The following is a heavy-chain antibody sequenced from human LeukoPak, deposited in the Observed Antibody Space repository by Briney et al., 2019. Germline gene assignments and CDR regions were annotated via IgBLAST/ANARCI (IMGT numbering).Heavy chain of an antibody. CDR1: GFTFSDYY. J-gene: IGHJ6*02. Sequence: GGSLRLSCAASGFTFSDYYMSWIRQAPGKGLEWVSYISSSGSTIYYADSVKGRFTISRDNAKNSLYLQMNSLRAEDTAVYYCARDPPSSPYQLLPFHYYYYGMDVWGQGTTVTVSS. CDR2: ISSSGSTI. V-gene: IGHV3-11*01. CDR3: ARDPPSSPYQLLPFHYYYYGMDV. D-gene: IGHD2-2*01.